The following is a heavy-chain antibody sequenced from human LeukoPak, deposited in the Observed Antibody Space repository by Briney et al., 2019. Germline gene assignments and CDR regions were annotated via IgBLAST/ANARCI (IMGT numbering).Heavy chain of an antibody. V-gene: IGHV4-30-4*08. J-gene: IGHJ4*02. D-gene: IGHD6-6*01. CDR1: GGSISSGDYY. CDR2: IYYGGST. CDR3: AYSSSSGRAGLFDY. Sequence: TASQTLSLTCTVSGGSISSGDYYSSWIRQPPEKGLEWIGYIYYGGSTYYNPSLKSRVTISVDTSKNQFSLKLSSVTAADTAVYYCAYSSSSGRAGLFDYWGQGTLVTVSS.